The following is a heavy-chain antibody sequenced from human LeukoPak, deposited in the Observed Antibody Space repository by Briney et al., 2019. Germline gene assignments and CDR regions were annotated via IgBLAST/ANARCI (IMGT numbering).Heavy chain of an antibody. CDR3: ARGAGDSDAFDI. D-gene: IGHD3-16*01. CDR2: MNPNSGNT. CDR1: GYTFTSYD. J-gene: IGHJ3*02. V-gene: IGHV1-8*01. Sequence: ASVKVSCKASGYTFTSYDINWVRQATGHGLEWMGWMNPNSGNTGYAQKFQGRVTMTRNTSISTAYMEQSSLRSEDTAVYYCARGAGDSDAFDIWGQGTMVTVSS.